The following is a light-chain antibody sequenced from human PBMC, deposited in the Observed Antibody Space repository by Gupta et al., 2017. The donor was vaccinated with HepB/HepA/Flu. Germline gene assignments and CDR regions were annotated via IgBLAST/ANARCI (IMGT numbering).Light chain of an antibody. Sequence: IVMTQSQASPAVSLGERATVNCKSSQNILSSSNDKNYLAWYQQKPGQPPKLLITWASTRQSGVPDRFSGGGSGTDFTLTISSLQAEDVAVYYWQQPYTTLTFGQGTKVEIK. V-gene: IGKV4-1*01. J-gene: IGKJ1*01. CDR1: QNILSSSNDKNY. CDR3: QQPYTTLT. CDR2: WAS.